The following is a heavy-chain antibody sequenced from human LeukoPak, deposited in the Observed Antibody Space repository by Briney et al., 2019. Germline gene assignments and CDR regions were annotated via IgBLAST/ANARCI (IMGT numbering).Heavy chain of an antibody. D-gene: IGHD4-17*01. J-gene: IGHJ3*02. CDR2: ISGSGGST. Sequence: GGSLRLSCAASGFTFSSYAMSWVRQAPGKGLEWVSAISGSGGSTYYADSVKGRFTISRDNSKNTLYLRMNSLRAEDTAVYYCAKEPGQDDYGDKDAFDIWGQGTMVTVSS. CDR1: GFTFSSYA. CDR3: AKEPGQDDYGDKDAFDI. V-gene: IGHV3-23*01.